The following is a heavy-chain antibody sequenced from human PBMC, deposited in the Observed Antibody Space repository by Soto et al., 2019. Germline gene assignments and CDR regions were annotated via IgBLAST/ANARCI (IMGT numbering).Heavy chain of an antibody. CDR2: IYPGDSDT. CDR1: GYNFDTYW. CDR3: ARRGGSGSYGHFDY. V-gene: IGHV5-51*03. D-gene: IGHD3-10*01. J-gene: IGHJ4*02. Sequence: EVHLVQSGAEVRKPGESLKISCQASGYNFDTYWIGWVRQVPGKGLEWMGFIYPGDSDTTYSPSFQGQVTMSADKSLNSSCLQWSSLKASDTAIYYCARRGGSGSYGHFDYWGQGTLVTVSS.